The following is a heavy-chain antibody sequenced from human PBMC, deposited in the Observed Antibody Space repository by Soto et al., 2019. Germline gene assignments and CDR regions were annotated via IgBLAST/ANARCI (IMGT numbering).Heavy chain of an antibody. J-gene: IGHJ4*02. CDR1: GGSISSGGYY. Sequence: SETLSLTCTVSGGSISSGGYYWSWIRQPPGKGLEWIGYIYHSGSTYYNPSLKSRVTISVDRSKNQFSLKLSSVTAADTAVYYCARGVTTVTTFDYWGQGTLVTVSS. CDR3: ARGVTTVTTFDY. V-gene: IGHV4-30-2*01. CDR2: IYHSGST. D-gene: IGHD4-17*01.